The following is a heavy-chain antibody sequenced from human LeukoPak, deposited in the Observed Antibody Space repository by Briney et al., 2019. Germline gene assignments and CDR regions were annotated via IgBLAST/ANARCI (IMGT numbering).Heavy chain of an antibody. J-gene: IGHJ3*02. Sequence: GGSLRLSCAASGFTFSSYGMHWVRQAPGKGLEWVAVIWYDGSSTDYADSVKGRFTISRDNSKNTLYLQMNSLRAEDTAVYYCAKEWSGLRGAGDAFDIWGQGTMVTVSS. D-gene: IGHD3-3*01. V-gene: IGHV3-33*06. CDR3: AKEWSGLRGAGDAFDI. CDR1: GFTFSSYG. CDR2: IWYDGSST.